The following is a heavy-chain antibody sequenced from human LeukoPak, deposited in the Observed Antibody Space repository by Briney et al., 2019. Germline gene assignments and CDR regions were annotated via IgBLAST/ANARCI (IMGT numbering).Heavy chain of an antibody. CDR2: ISGTGGST. V-gene: IGHV3-23*01. CDR1: GFTFSRSA. J-gene: IGHJ4*02. Sequence: PGGSLRLSCAASGFTFSRSAMIWVRQAPGKALELVSNISGTGGSTYYADSVKSRFTISRDNCKNSLYLQMKSLRAEDTAAYYCAKSGYNRFDYWGQGTLVTVSS. CDR3: AKSGYNRFDY. D-gene: IGHD5-24*01.